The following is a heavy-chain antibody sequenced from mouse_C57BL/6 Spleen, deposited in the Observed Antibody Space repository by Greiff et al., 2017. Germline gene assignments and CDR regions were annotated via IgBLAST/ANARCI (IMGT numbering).Heavy chain of an antibody. CDR2: IHPNSGST. CDR3: ARSDYCGSIYYAMDY. D-gene: IGHD1-1*01. J-gene: IGHJ4*01. V-gene: IGHV1-64*01. Sequence: QVQLQQPGAELVKPGASVKLSCKASGYTFTSYWMHWVKQRPGQGLEWIGMIHPNSGSTNYNEKFKSQATLTVDKSSSTAYMQLSSLTSENSAVYYCARSDYCGSIYYAMDYWGQGTSVTVSS. CDR1: GYTFTSYW.